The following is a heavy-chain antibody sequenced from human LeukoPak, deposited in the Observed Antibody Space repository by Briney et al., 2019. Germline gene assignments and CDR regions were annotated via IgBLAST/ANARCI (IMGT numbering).Heavy chain of an antibody. Sequence: PGGSLRLSCAASGFSFSTYTMNCVRQAPGKGLDWVSYISSSSSTVYYADSVKGRFTISRDNANNSLYLQINSLRDEDTAVYYCARARRYRSSWYHDYWGQGSLVTVSS. V-gene: IGHV3-48*02. CDR2: ISSSSSTV. J-gene: IGHJ4*02. CDR3: ARARRYRSSWYHDY. CDR1: GFSFSTYT. D-gene: IGHD6-13*01.